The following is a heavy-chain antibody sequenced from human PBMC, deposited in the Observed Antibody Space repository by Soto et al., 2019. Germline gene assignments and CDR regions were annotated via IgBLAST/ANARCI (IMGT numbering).Heavy chain of an antibody. CDR1: SGSVSSSSYY. D-gene: IGHD4-17*01. CDR3: ASGYGDYGS. J-gene: IGHJ4*02. CDR2: IYYSGST. V-gene: IGHV4-39*01. Sequence: SETLSLTCSVSSGSVSSSSYYWGWIRQPPEKGLEWIGSIYYSGSTYYNPSLKSRVTISIDTFKNQFSLKLSYVTAADTAVYYCASGYGDYGSWGQGTLVTVSS.